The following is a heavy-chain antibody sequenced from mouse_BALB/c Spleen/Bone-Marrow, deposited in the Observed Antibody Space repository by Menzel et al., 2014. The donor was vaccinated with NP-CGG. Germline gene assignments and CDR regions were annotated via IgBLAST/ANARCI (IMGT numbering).Heavy chain of an antibody. Sequence: QVQLQQPGAELARPGASVKLSCKASGYSFTSYWMNWVKQRPGQGLEWIGMIHPSDTETRLNQRCKDKAAMTVDKSSSTAYMQLSSPTSEDSAVYYCARLEGNYGSTFACWGQGTLVPGSA. J-gene: IGHJ3*01. CDR1: GYSFTSYW. V-gene: IGHV1-61*01. CDR2: IHPSDTET. D-gene: IGHD1-1*01. CDR3: ARLEGNYGSTFAC.